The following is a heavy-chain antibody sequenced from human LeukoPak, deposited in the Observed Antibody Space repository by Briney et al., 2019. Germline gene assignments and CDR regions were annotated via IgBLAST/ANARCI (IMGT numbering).Heavy chain of an antibody. V-gene: IGHV3-74*01. J-gene: IGHJ4*02. CDR1: GFTRSNYW. CDR2: INPDGSYT. Sequence: GRCRRLSGAGSGFTRSNYWMSWDRQAPGKGLVWVSRINPDGSYTAYADSVKGRFTISRDNAKNALYLQMNTLGAEDTAVYYCASLTVGATGHCWGQGILVTVSS. CDR3: ASLTVGATGHC. D-gene: IGHD1-26*01.